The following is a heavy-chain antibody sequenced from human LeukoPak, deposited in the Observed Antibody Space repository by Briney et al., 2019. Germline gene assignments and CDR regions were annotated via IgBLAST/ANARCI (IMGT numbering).Heavy chain of an antibody. V-gene: IGHV4-30-2*05. CDR2: IYHSGST. Sequence: SQTLSLTCAVSGGSISSGGYSWSWIRQPPGKGLEWIGYIYHSGSTYYNPSLKSRVTISVDTSKNQFSLKLSSVTAADTAVYYCARTDYLRAFDIWGQGTMVTVSS. CDR1: GGSISSGGYS. CDR3: ARTDYLRAFDI. D-gene: IGHD4-11*01. J-gene: IGHJ3*02.